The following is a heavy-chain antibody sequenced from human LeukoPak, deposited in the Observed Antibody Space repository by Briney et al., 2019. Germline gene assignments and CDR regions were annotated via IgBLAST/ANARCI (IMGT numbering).Heavy chain of an antibody. CDR1: GGSISSYY. Sequence: SETLSLTCTVSGGSISSYYWSWIRQPPGKGLEWIGYIYYSGSTNYNPSLKSRVTISVDTFKNQFSLKLSSVTAADTAVYYCARRWTAMALNYFDYWGQGTLVTVSS. CDR3: ARRWTAMALNYFDY. CDR2: IYYSGST. J-gene: IGHJ4*02. D-gene: IGHD5-18*01. V-gene: IGHV4-59*08.